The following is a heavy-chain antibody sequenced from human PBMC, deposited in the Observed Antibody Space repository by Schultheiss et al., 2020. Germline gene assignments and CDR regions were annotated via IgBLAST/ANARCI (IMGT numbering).Heavy chain of an antibody. CDR1: GGSISSGGYY. D-gene: IGHD2-15*01. CDR3: AREIGFCSGGNCYSGGYYYYYGMDV. V-gene: IGHV4-61*08. CDR2: IYYSGST. J-gene: IGHJ6*02. Sequence: SETLSLTCTVSGGSISSGGYYWSWIRQHPGKGLEWTGYIYYSGSTNYNPSLKSRVTMSLDTSKSQFSLKLNSVTAADTAVYYCAREIGFCSGGNCYSGGYYYYYGMDVWGQGTTVTVSS.